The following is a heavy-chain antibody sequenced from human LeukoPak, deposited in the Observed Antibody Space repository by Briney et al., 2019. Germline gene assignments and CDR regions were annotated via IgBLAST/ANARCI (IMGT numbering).Heavy chain of an antibody. V-gene: IGHV3-23*01. CDR2: ISGSGGST. D-gene: IGHD4-23*01. J-gene: IGHJ4*02. CDR3: AKMGGNSPRYFDY. Sequence: GGSLRLSCAASGFTFSSYAMSWVRQAPGKGLEWVSAISGSGGSTYYADSVKGRFTISRDNAKNSLYLQMNSLRAEDTAFYYCAKMGGNSPRYFDYWGQGTLVTVSS. CDR1: GFTFSSYA.